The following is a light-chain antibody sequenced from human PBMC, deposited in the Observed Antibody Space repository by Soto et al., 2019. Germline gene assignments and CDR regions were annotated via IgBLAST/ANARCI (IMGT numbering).Light chain of an antibody. J-gene: IGKJ1*01. Sequence: DIQMTQSPSSLSASVGDRVTITCRASQSISSYLNWYQQKPGKAPKLLIYAASSLQSGVPSRFSGSGSGTDFTLTISSLQPEDFATYYCQQSYSTPQDWTFGQGTKVEIK. CDR2: AAS. CDR1: QSISSY. V-gene: IGKV1-39*01. CDR3: QQSYSTPQDWT.